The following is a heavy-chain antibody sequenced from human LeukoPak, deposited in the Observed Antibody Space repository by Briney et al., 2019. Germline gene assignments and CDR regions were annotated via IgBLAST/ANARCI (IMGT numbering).Heavy chain of an antibody. D-gene: IGHD3-10*01. CDR3: ARGTGSFDY. CDR2: TYFRSKYYT. J-gene: IGHJ4*02. V-gene: IGHV6-1*01. Sequence: SQTLSLTCAISGDSVSSSSAAWNWFRQSPSRGLEWPGRTYFRSKYYTDYALSVKSRITINPDTSKNQFSLQLTSMTPEDTAVYYCARGTGSFDYWGQGTLVTVSS. CDR1: GDSVSSSSAA.